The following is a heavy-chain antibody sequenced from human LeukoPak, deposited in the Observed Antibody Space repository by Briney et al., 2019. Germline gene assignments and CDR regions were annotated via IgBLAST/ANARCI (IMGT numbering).Heavy chain of an antibody. V-gene: IGHV4-39*02. CDR2: IFRTGST. Sequence: SETLSLTCTVSGVSIGTSSYYWGWIRQPPGKGLEWIGGIFRTGSTYYSASLKSRLSISVDTSKNHIVLKLTSVTAADTAVYLCARRVGFYGSGSLNYFDPWGQGILVSVSS. CDR1: GVSIGTSSYY. J-gene: IGHJ5*01. D-gene: IGHD3-10*01. CDR3: ARRVGFYGSGSLNYFDP.